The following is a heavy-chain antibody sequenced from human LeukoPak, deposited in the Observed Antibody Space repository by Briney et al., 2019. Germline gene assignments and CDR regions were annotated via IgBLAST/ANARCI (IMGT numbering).Heavy chain of an antibody. J-gene: IGHJ4*02. CDR1: GFTFSSYS. Sequence: PGGSLRLSCAASGFTFSSYSMNWVRQAPGKGLEWVSYISSSSSTIYYADSVKGRFTISRDNAKNSLYLQMNSLRDEDTAVYYCARGSRTPWELDGVFDYWGQGTLVTVSS. V-gene: IGHV3-48*02. CDR2: ISSSSSTI. CDR3: ARGSRTPWELDGVFDY. D-gene: IGHD1-26*01.